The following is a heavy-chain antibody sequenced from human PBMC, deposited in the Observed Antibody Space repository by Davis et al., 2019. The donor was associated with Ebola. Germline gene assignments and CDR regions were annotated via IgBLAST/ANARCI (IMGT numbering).Heavy chain of an antibody. CDR3: AKATYYDILTGYRAAALDY. V-gene: IGHV3-11*01. D-gene: IGHD3-9*01. J-gene: IGHJ4*02. Sequence: LSLTCAVYGGSFSGYYWSWIRQAPGKGLEWVSYISSSSSTIYYADSVKGRFTISRDNAKNSLYLQMNSLRAEDTAVYYCAKATYYDILTGYRAAALDYWGQGTLVTVSS. CDR1: GGSFSGYY. CDR2: ISSSSSTI.